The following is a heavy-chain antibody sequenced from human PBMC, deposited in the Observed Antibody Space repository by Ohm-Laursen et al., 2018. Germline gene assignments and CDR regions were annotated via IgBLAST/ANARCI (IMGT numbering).Heavy chain of an antibody. J-gene: IGHJ6*02. Sequence: ATVKISCKTSGYTFSNFYMHWVRQAPGEGIEWMGWINPNSGGTNHAQKFQGRVTMTRDTSTTTVYMELSSLRSDDTAVYYCAREDPYSNYYYGMDVWGQGTTVTVSS. CDR3: AREDPYSNYYYGMDV. CDR2: INPNSGGT. D-gene: IGHD4-11*01. CDR1: GYTFSNFY. V-gene: IGHV1-2*02.